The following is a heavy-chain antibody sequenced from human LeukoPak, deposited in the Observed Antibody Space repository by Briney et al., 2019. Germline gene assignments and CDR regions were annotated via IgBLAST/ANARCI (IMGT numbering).Heavy chain of an antibody. V-gene: IGHV4-30-2*01. Sequence: PSQTLSLTCAVSGGSISSGGYSWSWLRQPPGKGLEWIGYIYQGGKTNYNASLKSRVTISVDRSKNQFSLKLSSVTAADTAVYYCARDLLNEGNHLDYWGQGTLVTVSS. D-gene: IGHD4-23*01. CDR1: GGSISSGGYS. CDR3: ARDLLNEGNHLDY. J-gene: IGHJ4*02. CDR2: IYQGGKT.